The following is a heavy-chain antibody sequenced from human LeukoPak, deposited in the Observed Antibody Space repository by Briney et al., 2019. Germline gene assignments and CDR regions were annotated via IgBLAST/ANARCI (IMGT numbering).Heavy chain of an antibody. CDR1: GGSISSGDYY. D-gene: IGHD6-19*01. CDR2: IYYSGST. CDR3: ASSIAVAGSWFDP. Sequence: SQTLSLTCTVSGGSISSGDYYWSCIRQPPGKGLEWIGYIYYSGSTNYNPSLKSRVTISVDTSKNQFSLKLSSVTAADTAVYYCASSIAVAGSWFDPWGQGTLVTVSS. V-gene: IGHV4-30-4*01. J-gene: IGHJ5*02.